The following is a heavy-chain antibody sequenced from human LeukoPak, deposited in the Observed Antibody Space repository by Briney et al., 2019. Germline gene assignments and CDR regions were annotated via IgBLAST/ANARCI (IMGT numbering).Heavy chain of an antibody. V-gene: IGHV1-69*16. CDR1: GGTFSSYT. J-gene: IGHJ4*02. CDR2: IIPILGTA. CDR3: ASGYSSSFAVTFDY. D-gene: IGHD6-13*01. Sequence: SVKVSCKASGGTFSSYTISWVRQAPGQGLEWMGRIIPILGTANYAQKFQGRVTITTDESTSTAYMELSSLRSEDTAVYYCASGYSSSFAVTFDYWGQGTLVTVSS.